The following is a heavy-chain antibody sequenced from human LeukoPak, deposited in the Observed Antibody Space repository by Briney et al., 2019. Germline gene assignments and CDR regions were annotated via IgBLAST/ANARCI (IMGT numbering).Heavy chain of an antibody. D-gene: IGHD6-13*01. V-gene: IGHV4-34*01. CDR2: INHSGST. J-gene: IGHJ4*02. Sequence: SETLSLTCAVYGGSFSGYYWSWIRQPPGKGLEWIGEINHSGSTNYNPSLKSRVTISVDTSKNQSSLKLSSVTAADTAVYYCARGLRYSSSWSVYFDYWGQGTLVTVSS. CDR1: GGSFSGYY. CDR3: ARGLRYSSSWSVYFDY.